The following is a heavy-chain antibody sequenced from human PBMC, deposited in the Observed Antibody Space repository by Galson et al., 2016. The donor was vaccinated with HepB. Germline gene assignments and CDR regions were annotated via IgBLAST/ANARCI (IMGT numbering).Heavy chain of an antibody. D-gene: IGHD2-21*01. V-gene: IGHV3-30-3*01. J-gene: IGHJ6*02. CDR3: TKDRVPLNSHSYYYGMYV. CDR1: GFTFSNYA. CDR2: ISYDGSNK. Sequence: SLRLSCAASGFTFSNYAMHWVRQAPGKGLEWVAVISYDGSNKYYADSVKGRFTISRDNSKNTLYLQMNSLRAEDTAVYYCTKDRVPLNSHSYYYGMYVWGQGTKATVSS.